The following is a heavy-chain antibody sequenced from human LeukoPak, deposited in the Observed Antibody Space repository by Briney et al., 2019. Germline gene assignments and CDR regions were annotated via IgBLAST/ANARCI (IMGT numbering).Heavy chain of an antibody. CDR1: GYSFTSYW. CDR2: IYPGDSDT. Sequence: GESLQISGKGSGYSFTSYWIGWVRQMPGKGLEWMGIIYPGDSDTRYSPSFQGQVTIYADKSIRTAYLQWSSLKASDTAMYYCARPVVATVDGFDFWGQGTMVTVSS. CDR3: ARPVVATVDGFDF. D-gene: IGHD5-12*01. J-gene: IGHJ3*01. V-gene: IGHV5-51*01.